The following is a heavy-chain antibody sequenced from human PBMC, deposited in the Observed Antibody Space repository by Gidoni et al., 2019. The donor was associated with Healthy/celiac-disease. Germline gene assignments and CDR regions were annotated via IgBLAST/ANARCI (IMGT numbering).Heavy chain of an antibody. V-gene: IGHV3-23*01. CDR1: GFPFSSYA. J-gene: IGHJ4*02. CDR3: AKDGPSHLGLLMA. D-gene: IGHD2-8*01. CDR2: ISGSGGST. Sequence: EVQLLESGGGLVQPGESLRLSCAASGFPFSSYAMSWVRQAPGKGLEWVSAISGSGGSTYYADSVKGRFTISRDNSKNTLYLQMNSLRAEDTAVYYCAKDGPSHLGLLMAWGQGTLVTVSS.